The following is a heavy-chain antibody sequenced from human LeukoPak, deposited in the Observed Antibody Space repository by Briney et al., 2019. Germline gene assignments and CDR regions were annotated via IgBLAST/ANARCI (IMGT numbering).Heavy chain of an antibody. CDR3: AKDRATVTNGIDY. V-gene: IGHV3-9*01. CDR2: ISWNSGSI. D-gene: IGHD4-17*01. CDR1: GFTFDDYA. Sequence: GGSLRLSCAASGFTFDDYAMHWVRQAPGKGLEWVSGISWNSGSIGYADSVKGRFTISRDNAKNSLYLQMNSLRAEDTALYYCAKDRATVTNGIDYWGQGTLVTVSS. J-gene: IGHJ4*02.